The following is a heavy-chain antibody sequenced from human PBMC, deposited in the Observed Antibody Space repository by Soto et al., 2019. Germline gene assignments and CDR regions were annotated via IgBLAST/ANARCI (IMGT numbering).Heavy chain of an antibody. D-gene: IGHD6-19*01. CDR1: GGSISNYY. V-gene: IGHV4-59*01. Sequence: QVQLQESGPGLVKPSETLSLTCTVSGGSISNYYWSWIRQAPGKRLEWIGYIYYTTNYNPSLKSRVTISPDASKNQISLKLTSVTAADTAVYYCARTSPVAGGFDYWGQGTLVTVSS. J-gene: IGHJ4*02. CDR2: IYYTT. CDR3: ARTSPVAGGFDY.